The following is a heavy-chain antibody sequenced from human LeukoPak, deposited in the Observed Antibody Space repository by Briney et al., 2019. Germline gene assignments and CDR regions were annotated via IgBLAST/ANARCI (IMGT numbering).Heavy chain of an antibody. D-gene: IGHD1-14*01. CDR2: IYYSGST. J-gene: IGHJ4*02. CDR1: GGSISSGGYY. CDR3: AGTGFKAFNSLDY. Sequence: PSETLSLTCTVYGGSISSGGYYWSWIRQPPGKGLEWIGYIYYSGSTNYNPSLKSRVTISVDTSKNQFSLKLSSVTAADTAVYYCAGTGFKAFNSLDYWGQGTLVTGSS. V-gene: IGHV4-61*08.